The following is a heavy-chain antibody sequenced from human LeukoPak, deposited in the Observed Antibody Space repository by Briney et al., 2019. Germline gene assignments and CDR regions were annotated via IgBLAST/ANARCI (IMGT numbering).Heavy chain of an antibody. V-gene: IGHV4-4*07. Sequence: SETLSLTCTVSGGSISSYYWIWIRQPAGEALEWIVRIYTSGSTNYNPSLKSRVTMSVDTSKNQFSLKLSSVTAADTAVYYCARGGYSSGWYYFDYWGQGTLVTVSS. J-gene: IGHJ4*02. CDR2: IYTSGST. D-gene: IGHD6-19*01. CDR1: GGSISSYY. CDR3: ARGGYSSGWYYFDY.